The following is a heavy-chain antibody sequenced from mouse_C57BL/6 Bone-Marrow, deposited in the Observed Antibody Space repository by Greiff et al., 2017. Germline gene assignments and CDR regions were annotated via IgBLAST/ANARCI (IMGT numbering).Heavy chain of an antibody. J-gene: IGHJ3*01. CDR1: GYTFTDYY. CDR3: ASDELRLPFAY. CDR2: IYPGSGNT. Sequence: QVQLQQSGAELVRPGASVKLSCKASGYTFTDYYINWVKQRPGQGLEWIARIYPGSGNTYYNEKFKGKATLTAEKSSSTAYMQLSSLTSEDSAVYFGASDELRLPFAYWGQGTMVTVSA. V-gene: IGHV1-76*01. D-gene: IGHD3-2*02.